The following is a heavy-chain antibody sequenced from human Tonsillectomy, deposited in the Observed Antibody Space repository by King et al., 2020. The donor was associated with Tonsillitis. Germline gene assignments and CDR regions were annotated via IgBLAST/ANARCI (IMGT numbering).Heavy chain of an antibody. V-gene: IGHV1-2*02. J-gene: IGHJ5*02. CDR1: GYTFTGYY. D-gene: IGHD6-19*01. CDR2: INPNSGGT. Sequence: VQLVESGAEVKKPGASVKVSCKASGYTFTGYYMHWVRQAPGQGLEWMGWINPNSGGTNYAQKFQGRVTMTRDTSISTAYMELSRLRSDDTAVYYCARESNPSGWGRGWFDPWGQGTLVTVSS. CDR3: ARESNPSGWGRGWFDP.